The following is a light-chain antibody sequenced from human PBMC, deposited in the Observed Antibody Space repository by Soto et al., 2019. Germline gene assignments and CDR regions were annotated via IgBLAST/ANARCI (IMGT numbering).Light chain of an antibody. CDR3: QQYGISPFT. V-gene: IGKV3-20*01. Sequence: EIVLTQSPGTLSLSPGERATLSCRASQSVSSSYLAWYQQKPGQAPRLLIYGASSRATGIPDRFSGSGSGTDFTLTISRLEPEDFTVYYCQQYGISPFTFGPGNKVDV. CDR2: GAS. CDR1: QSVSSSY. J-gene: IGKJ3*01.